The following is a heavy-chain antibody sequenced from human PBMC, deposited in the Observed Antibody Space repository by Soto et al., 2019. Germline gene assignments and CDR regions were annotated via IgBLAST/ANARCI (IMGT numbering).Heavy chain of an antibody. J-gene: IGHJ4*02. V-gene: IGHV3-23*01. CDR2: ISGSAGST. D-gene: IGHD2-21*01. CDR1: GFTFSSYA. Sequence: EVQLLESGGGLVQPGGSLRLSCAASGFTFSSYAMSWVRQAPGKGLEWVSAISGSAGSTSYADSVKGRFTISRDNSKNTLYLQMNSLRAEDTAVYYCAKDPPLLFHLAWFDYWGQGTLVTVSS. CDR3: AKDPPLLFHLAWFDY.